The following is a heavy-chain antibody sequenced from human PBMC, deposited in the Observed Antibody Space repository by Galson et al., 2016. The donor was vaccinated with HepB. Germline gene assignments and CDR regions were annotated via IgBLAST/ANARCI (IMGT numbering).Heavy chain of an antibody. CDR1: GFTFSSYA. V-gene: IGHV3-23*01. CDR2: ISGSGGST. J-gene: IGHJ3*02. D-gene: IGHD5-18*01. CDR3: VRDTWKWGYNYASDASDI. Sequence: SLRLSCAASGFTFSSYAMSWVRQAPGKGLEWVSAISGSGGSTYYGDSVKGRVTISRDNSKNTVYLQMNSLRAEDTAVYFCVRDTWKWGYNYASDASDIWGRGTMVTVSS.